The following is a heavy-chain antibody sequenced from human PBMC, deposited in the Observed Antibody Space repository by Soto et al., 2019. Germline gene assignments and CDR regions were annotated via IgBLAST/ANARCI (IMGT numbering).Heavy chain of an antibody. D-gene: IGHD3-16*01. V-gene: IGHV4-4*02. Sequence: SVTLSLTCAVSGGSISSSTWGSWVRQPQGKGLEWIGEIYHSGSTNYNPSLKSRVTISVDKSKNQFSLKLSSVTAADTAVYYCLRDGRAFGPDGNYYYGMDVWGQGTTVTVSS. CDR2: IYHSGST. J-gene: IGHJ6*02. CDR3: LRDGRAFGPDGNYYYGMDV. CDR1: GGSISSSTW.